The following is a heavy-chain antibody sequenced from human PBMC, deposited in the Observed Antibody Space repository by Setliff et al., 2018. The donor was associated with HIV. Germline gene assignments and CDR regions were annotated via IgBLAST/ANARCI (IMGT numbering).Heavy chain of an antibody. CDR1: GYTFTTYA. CDR3: ARASVDLDYFYMDV. J-gene: IGHJ6*03. CDR2: INPNSGGT. D-gene: IGHD5-12*01. V-gene: IGHV1-2*02. Sequence: ASVKVSCKASGYTFTTYAMNWVRQAPGQGLEWMGWINPNSGGTNYAQKCQGMVTMTRDTSISTAYMELSRLRSDDTDVYYCARASVDLDYFYMDVWGKGTTVTVSS.